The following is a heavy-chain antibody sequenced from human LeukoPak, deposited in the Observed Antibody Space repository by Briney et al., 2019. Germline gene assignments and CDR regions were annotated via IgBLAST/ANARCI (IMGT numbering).Heavy chain of an antibody. CDR3: PGDLRYGGYRLHP. J-gene: IGHJ5*02. V-gene: IGHV4-4*07. CDR1: GGSISSYY. CDR2: IYISGTT. Sequence: SETLTLTCTVSGGSISSYYWSWVRQTAGKGLEWIGRIYISGTTNYNPSLKSRVTMSVDTSRNQSSLKLGAVTVSTTAVCNFPGDLRYGGYRLHPWGQGTLVTVSS. D-gene: IGHD5-12*01.